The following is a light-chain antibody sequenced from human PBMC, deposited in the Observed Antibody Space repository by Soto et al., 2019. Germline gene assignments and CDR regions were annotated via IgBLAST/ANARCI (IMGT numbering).Light chain of an antibody. Sequence: QSVLTQPPSVSGAPGQRVTISCTGSSSNIGAGYDVHWYQQHPGKAPKLMIFGVTERPSGVPDRFSGSKSGNTASLTVSGLQADDEAVYYCYSYAGRNIWVFGGGTKVTVL. V-gene: IGLV1-40*01. CDR2: GVT. J-gene: IGLJ3*02. CDR1: SSNIGAGYD. CDR3: YSYAGRNIWV.